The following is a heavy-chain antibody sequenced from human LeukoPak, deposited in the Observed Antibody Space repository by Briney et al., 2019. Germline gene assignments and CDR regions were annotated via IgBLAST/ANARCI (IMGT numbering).Heavy chain of an antibody. Sequence: SGTLSLTCAVYGGSFSGYYWSWIRQPPGKGLEWIGEINHSGSTNYNPSLKSRVTLSVDTSKNQFSLKLSSVTAADTAVYYCARGGYCSSTSCSIDYWGQGTLVTVSS. CDR3: ARGGYCSSTSCSIDY. CDR1: GGSFSGYY. D-gene: IGHD2-2*01. J-gene: IGHJ4*02. V-gene: IGHV4-34*01. CDR2: INHSGST.